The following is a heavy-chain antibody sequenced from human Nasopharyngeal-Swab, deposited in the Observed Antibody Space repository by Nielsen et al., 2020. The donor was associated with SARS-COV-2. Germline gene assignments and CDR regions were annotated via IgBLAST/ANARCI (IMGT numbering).Heavy chain of an antibody. V-gene: IGHV3-21*01. CDR3: ARASAGNYDFWSGPTFDY. CDR2: ISSSSSYI. J-gene: IGHJ4*02. D-gene: IGHD3-3*01. Sequence: WTRQPPGKGLEWVSSISSSSSYIYYADSVKGRFTISRDNAKNSLYLQMNSLRAEDTAVYYCARASAGNYDFWSGPTFDYWGQGTLVTVSS.